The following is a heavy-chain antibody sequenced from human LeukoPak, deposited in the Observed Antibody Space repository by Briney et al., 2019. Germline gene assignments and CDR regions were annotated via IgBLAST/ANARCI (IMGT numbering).Heavy chain of an antibody. V-gene: IGHV1-69*13. Sequence: GASVKVSCKASGGTFSSYAISWVRQAPGQGLEWMGGIIPIFGTANYAQKFQGRVTITADESTSTAYMELSSLRSEDTAVYYCATTYYYDSSGYYYGDYWGQGTLVTVSS. CDR3: ATTYYYDSSGYYYGDY. D-gene: IGHD3-22*01. CDR2: IIPIFGTA. J-gene: IGHJ4*02. CDR1: GGTFSSYA.